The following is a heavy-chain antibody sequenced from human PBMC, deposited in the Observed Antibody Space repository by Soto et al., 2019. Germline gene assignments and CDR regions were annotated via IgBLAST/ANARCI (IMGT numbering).Heavy chain of an antibody. Sequence: QITLKESGPTLVKPTQTLTLTCTFSGFSLSTNRVAVGWIRQPPGKALEWLALIYWDDDKRYSPFLKSRLTITKDTSKNQVVLTMTNMDPVDTATYYCAHSVVAGLGYYFDYWGQGTLVTVSS. CDR3: AHSVVAGLGYYFDY. J-gene: IGHJ4*02. CDR1: GFSLSTNRVA. CDR2: IYWDDDK. D-gene: IGHD6-19*01. V-gene: IGHV2-5*02.